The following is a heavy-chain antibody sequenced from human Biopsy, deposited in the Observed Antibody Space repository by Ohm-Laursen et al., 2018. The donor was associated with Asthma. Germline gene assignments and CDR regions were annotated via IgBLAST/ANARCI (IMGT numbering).Heavy chain of an antibody. CDR3: ALSQDSGFDDHSPSWFDP. CDR1: GFSLRTPGVG. CDR2: IYWDDYN. V-gene: IGHV2-5*02. Sequence: TQTLTLTFSFSGFSLRTPGVGVGWIRQSPGKALEWLALIYWDDYNLFRPSLKGRLTITKDPSKNQVVLTMTKMDPVDSGTYYCALSQDSGFDDHSPSWFDPWGQGTLVTVSS. D-gene: IGHD3-9*01. J-gene: IGHJ5*02.